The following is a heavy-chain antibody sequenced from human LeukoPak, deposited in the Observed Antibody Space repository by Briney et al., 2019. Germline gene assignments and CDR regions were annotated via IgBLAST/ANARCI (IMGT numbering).Heavy chain of an antibody. CDR1: GFTFSSYG. Sequence: PGGSLRLSCAASGFTFSSYGMHWVRQPPGKGLEWIGSIYHSGSTYYNPSLKSRVTISVDTSKNQFSLKLSSVTAADTAVYYCARDRDVGNAFDIWGQGTMVTVSS. CDR3: ARDRDVGNAFDI. D-gene: IGHD5-24*01. CDR2: IYHSGST. J-gene: IGHJ3*02. V-gene: IGHV4-38-2*02.